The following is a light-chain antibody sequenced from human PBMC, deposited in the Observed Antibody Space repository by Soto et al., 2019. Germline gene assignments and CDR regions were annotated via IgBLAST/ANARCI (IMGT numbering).Light chain of an antibody. V-gene: IGKV3-20*01. CDR2: GAS. J-gene: IGKJ4*01. CDR1: QSVTSSY. CDR3: QQSGSSPLT. Sequence: ESWLTQSPGTLSLSPGERAPLACRSSQSVTSSYLAWYQQKPGQAPRLLIYGASSRATGIPDRFSGSGSGTDFTLTISRLEPEDFAGYYCQQSGSSPLTLGGGTKVEIK.